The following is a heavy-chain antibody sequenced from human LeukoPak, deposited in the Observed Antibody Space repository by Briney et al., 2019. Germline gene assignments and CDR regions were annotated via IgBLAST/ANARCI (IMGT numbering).Heavy chain of an antibody. J-gene: IGHJ4*02. CDR3: ARGRWELDY. D-gene: IGHD1-26*01. V-gene: IGHV4-61*03. Sequence: SETLSLTCTVSGGSVSSGSNYWSWIRQPPGKRLEWIGYIYYSGSTNYNPSLKSRVTISVDTSKNHFSLKVSSVTAADTAVYYCARGRWELDYWGQGTLVTVSS. CDR1: GGSVSSGSNY. CDR2: IYYSGST.